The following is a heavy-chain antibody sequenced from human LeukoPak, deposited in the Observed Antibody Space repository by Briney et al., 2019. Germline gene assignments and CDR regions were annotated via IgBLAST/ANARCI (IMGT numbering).Heavy chain of an antibody. CDR3: ARVRRTITRHQYCSSTSCYTYNWFDP. V-gene: IGHV4-59*01. CDR2: IYYRGST. J-gene: IGHJ5*02. D-gene: IGHD2-2*01. CDR1: GGSISSCY. Sequence: SETLSLTCTVSGGSISSCYWSWIRQPPGKGLEWIGYIYYRGSTNYNPSLKSRVTISVDTSKNQFSLKLSSVTAADTAVYYCARVRRTITRHQYCSSTSCYTYNWFDPWGQGTLVTVSS.